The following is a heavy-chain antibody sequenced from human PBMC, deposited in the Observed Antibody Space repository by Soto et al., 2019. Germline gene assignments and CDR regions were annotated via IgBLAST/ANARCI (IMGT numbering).Heavy chain of an antibody. Sequence: GASVKVSCKASGGTFSSYAISWVRQAPGQGLEWMGGIIPIFGTANYAQKCQGRVTITADKSTSTAYMELSSLRSEDTAVYYCARDPHCSSTSCHRYAFDIWGKVTRVTVSS. CDR3: ARDPHCSSTSCHRYAFDI. J-gene: IGHJ3*02. CDR1: GGTFSSYA. CDR2: IIPIFGTA. D-gene: IGHD2-2*01. V-gene: IGHV1-69*06.